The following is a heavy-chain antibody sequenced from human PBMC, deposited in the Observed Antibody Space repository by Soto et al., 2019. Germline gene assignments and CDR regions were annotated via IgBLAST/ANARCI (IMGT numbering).Heavy chain of an antibody. Sequence: SETLSLTCTVSGGSISSYYWSWIRQPPGKGLEWIGYIYYSGCTNYNPSLKSRVTISVDTSKNQFSLKLSSVTAADTAVYYCARGDVDTAIISDYWGQGTLVTVSS. D-gene: IGHD5-18*01. V-gene: IGHV4-59*01. J-gene: IGHJ4*02. CDR2: IYYSGCT. CDR1: GGSISSYY. CDR3: ARGDVDTAIISDY.